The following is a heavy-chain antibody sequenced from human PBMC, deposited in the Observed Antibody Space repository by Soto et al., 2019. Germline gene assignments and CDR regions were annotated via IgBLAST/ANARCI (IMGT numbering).Heavy chain of an antibody. CDR2: MNPNSGNT. Sequence: ASVKVSCKASGYTFTGYYMHWVRQATGQGLEWMGWMNPNSGNTGYAQKFQGRVTMTRNTSISTAYMELSSLRSEDTAVYYCARGNPSSGWSRNFDYWGQGTLVTVSS. CDR1: GYTFTGYY. CDR3: ARGNPSSGWSRNFDY. V-gene: IGHV1-8*02. D-gene: IGHD6-19*01. J-gene: IGHJ4*02.